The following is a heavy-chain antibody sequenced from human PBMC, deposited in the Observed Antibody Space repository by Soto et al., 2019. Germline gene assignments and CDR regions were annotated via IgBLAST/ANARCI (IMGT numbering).Heavy chain of an antibody. Sequence: QITLKESGPTLVKPTQTLTLTCSSSGFSLSTSGVGVGWIRQPPGKALEWLALIYRDDDKPYSPSLCSRLTTPMDPSKNPVVITMTNMDPLDTATYYCAHVYGGYDKFDYWGQGTLVTVSS. CDR2: IYRDDDK. D-gene: IGHD5-12*01. CDR1: GFSLSTSGVG. CDR3: AHVYGGYDKFDY. V-gene: IGHV2-5*02. J-gene: IGHJ4*02.